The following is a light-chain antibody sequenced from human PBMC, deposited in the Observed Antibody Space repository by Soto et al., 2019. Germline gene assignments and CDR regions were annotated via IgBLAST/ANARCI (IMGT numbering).Light chain of an antibody. CDR3: QQYNNWPRT. J-gene: IGKJ1*01. Sequence: EIVMTQSPATLSVSPGERATLSCRASQSVSSNLAWYQQKPGQAPRLLIYGASTRATGIPGSFSGSGSGTEFTLTISSLQSEDFAVYYCQQYNNWPRTLGQGTKVEIK. V-gene: IGKV3-15*01. CDR1: QSVSSN. CDR2: GAS.